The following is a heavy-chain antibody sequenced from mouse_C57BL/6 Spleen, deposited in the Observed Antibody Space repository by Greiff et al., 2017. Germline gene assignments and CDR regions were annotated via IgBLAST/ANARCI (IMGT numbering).Heavy chain of an antibody. CDR2: IYPGSGNT. CDR3: ARSHYYGSSWFAY. V-gene: IGHV1-76*01. Sequence: QVQLQQSGAELVRPGASVKLSCKASGYTFTDYYINWVKQRPGQGLEWIARIYPGSGNTYYNEKFKGKATLTAEKSSSTAYMQLSSLTSEDSAVYFCARSHYYGSSWFAYWGQGTLVTVSA. J-gene: IGHJ3*01. CDR1: GYTFTDYY. D-gene: IGHD1-1*01.